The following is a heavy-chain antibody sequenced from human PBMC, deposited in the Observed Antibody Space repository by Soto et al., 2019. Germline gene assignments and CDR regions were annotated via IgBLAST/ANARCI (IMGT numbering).Heavy chain of an antibody. CDR3: ARDSRSGYYFDN. J-gene: IGHJ4*02. CDR2: TYHSGGA. Sequence: QLQLQESGSGLVKPSQTLSLTCVVSGDSISSGGYSWNWIRQPPGKALEWIGHTYHSGGALYNPSLDSRVTTSVDKSKNHFSLRLTSVTAAATAVYYCARDSRSGYYFDNWGQGTLVTVSS. V-gene: IGHV4-30-2*01. CDR1: GDSISSGGYS. D-gene: IGHD3-22*01.